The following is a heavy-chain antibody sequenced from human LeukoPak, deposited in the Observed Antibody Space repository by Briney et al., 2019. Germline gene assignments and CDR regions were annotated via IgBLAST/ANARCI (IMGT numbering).Heavy chain of an antibody. Sequence: GGSLRLSCAASGFTFSSYSMNWVRQAPGKGLEWVSSISSSSSYIYYADSVKGRFTISRDNAKNSLYLQMNSLRAEDTALYYCARVRNGQQSFDYWGQGTLVTVSS. V-gene: IGHV3-21*04. J-gene: IGHJ4*02. CDR1: GFTFSSYS. CDR3: ARVRNGQQSFDY. CDR2: ISSSSSYI. D-gene: IGHD6-13*01.